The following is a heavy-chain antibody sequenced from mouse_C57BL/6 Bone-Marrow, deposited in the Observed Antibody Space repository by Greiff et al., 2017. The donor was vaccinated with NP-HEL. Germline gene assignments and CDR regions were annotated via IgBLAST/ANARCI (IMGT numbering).Heavy chain of an antibody. CDR3: ATFLVPARLWYFDV. D-gene: IGHD3-1*01. J-gene: IGHJ1*03. Sequence: VQLQQSGAELMKPGASVKLSCKATGYTFTGYWIEWVKQRPGHGLEWIGDILPGSGSTNYNEKFKGKATFTADTSSNTAYMQISSLTTEDSAIYYCATFLVPARLWYFDVWGTGTTVTVSS. CDR2: ILPGSGST. CDR1: GYTFTGYW. V-gene: IGHV1-9*01.